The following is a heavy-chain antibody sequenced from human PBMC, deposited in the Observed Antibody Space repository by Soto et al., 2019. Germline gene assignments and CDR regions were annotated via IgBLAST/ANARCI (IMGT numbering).Heavy chain of an antibody. CDR1: GLTFSSYS. CDR3: VTYYYGDFWYYYGMDV. CDR2: ISSSSSTI. J-gene: IGHJ6*02. Sequence: PGGSLRLSCAASGLTFSSYSMNWVRQAPGKGLEWVSYISSSSSTIYYADSVKGRFTISRDNAKNSLYLQMNSLRAEDTAVYYCVTYYYGDFWYYYGMDVWGQGTTVTVSS. D-gene: IGHD4-17*01. V-gene: IGHV3-48*01.